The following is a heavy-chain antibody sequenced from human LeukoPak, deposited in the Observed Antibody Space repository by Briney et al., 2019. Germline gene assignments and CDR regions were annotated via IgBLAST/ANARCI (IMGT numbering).Heavy chain of an antibody. Sequence: SETLSLTCAVYGGSFSGYYWSWIRQPPGKGLEWIGEINHSGSTNYNPSLKSRVTISVDTSKNQFSLKLSSVTAADTAVYYCARGYYYDGSGYPMVAFDIWGQGTMVTVSS. CDR2: INHSGST. CDR1: GGSFSGYY. D-gene: IGHD3-22*01. CDR3: ARGYYYDGSGYPMVAFDI. J-gene: IGHJ3*02. V-gene: IGHV4-34*01.